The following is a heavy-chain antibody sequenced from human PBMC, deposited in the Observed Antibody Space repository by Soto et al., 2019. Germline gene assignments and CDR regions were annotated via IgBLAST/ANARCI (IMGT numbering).Heavy chain of an antibody. Sequence: QVQLVQSGAEVKKPGASVKVSCKASGYTFTSYGISCVRQAPGQGLEWMGWISAYNGNTNYAQKLQGRVTMTTDTSTSTAYMELRSLRSDDTAVYYCASSARLAGYYYYGMDVWGQGTTVTVSS. CDR2: ISAYNGNT. V-gene: IGHV1-18*01. J-gene: IGHJ6*02. CDR1: GYTFTSYG. CDR3: ASSARLAGYYYYGMDV. D-gene: IGHD6-25*01.